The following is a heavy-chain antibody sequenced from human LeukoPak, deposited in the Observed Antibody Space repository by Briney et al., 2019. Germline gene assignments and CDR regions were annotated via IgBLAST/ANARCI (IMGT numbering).Heavy chain of an antibody. CDR2: IVGGAGGT. CDR3: AKERVDWRYFDY. D-gene: IGHD3-9*01. Sequence: GGTLRLSCAASGFTFSSHGMSWVRQAPGKGLEWVSGIVGGAGGTYYADSVKGRFTISRDNSKNTLYLQMNSLRAEDTAVYYCAKERVDWRYFDYWGQGTLVTVSS. J-gene: IGHJ4*02. CDR1: GFTFSSHG. V-gene: IGHV3-23*01.